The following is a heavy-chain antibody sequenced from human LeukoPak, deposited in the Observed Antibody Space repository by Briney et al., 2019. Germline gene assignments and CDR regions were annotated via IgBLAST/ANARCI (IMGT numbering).Heavy chain of an antibody. CDR1: GYSISSGYY. Sequence: SETLSLTCTGSGYSISSGYYWGWIRQPPGKGLEWIGSIYHSGSTYYNPSLKSRVTISVDTSKNQFSLKLSSVTAADTAVYYCASRGYSYGFEDYWGQGTLVTVSS. V-gene: IGHV4-38-2*02. D-gene: IGHD5-18*01. CDR2: IYHSGST. CDR3: ASRGYSYGFEDY. J-gene: IGHJ4*02.